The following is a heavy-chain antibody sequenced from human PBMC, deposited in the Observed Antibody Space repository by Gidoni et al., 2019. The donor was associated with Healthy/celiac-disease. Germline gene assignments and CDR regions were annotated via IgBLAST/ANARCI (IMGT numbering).Heavy chain of an antibody. CDR1: GFSLSTSGVG. J-gene: IGHJ5*02. CDR3: AHRPRVGRNDFWSGESNWFDP. Sequence: QITLKESGPTLVKPTQTLTLTCTFSGFSLSTSGVGLGWIRQPPGKALEWLALIYWDDDKRYSPSLKSRLTITKDTSKNQVVLTMTNMDPVDTATYYCAHRPRVGRNDFWSGESNWFDPWGQGTLVTVSS. CDR2: IYWDDDK. V-gene: IGHV2-5*02. D-gene: IGHD3-3*01.